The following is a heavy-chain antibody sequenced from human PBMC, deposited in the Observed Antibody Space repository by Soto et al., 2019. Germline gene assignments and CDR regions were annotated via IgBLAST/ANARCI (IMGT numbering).Heavy chain of an antibody. CDR3: ARQQDRGIMAAGFDY. J-gene: IGHJ4*02. CDR2: INPNTGDT. D-gene: IGHD1-26*01. V-gene: IGHV1-2*02. CDR1: GYTFSAYY. Sequence: SCKASGYTFSAYYVHWVRQAPDQGLEWMGWINPNTGDTYFAQKFQDRVTMTRDTSISTAYMEVGSLRSDDTAVYFCARQQDRGIMAAGFDYWGQGALVTVSS.